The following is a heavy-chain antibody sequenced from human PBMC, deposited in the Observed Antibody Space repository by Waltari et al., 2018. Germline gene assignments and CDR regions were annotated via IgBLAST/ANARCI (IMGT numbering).Heavy chain of an antibody. V-gene: IGHV3-23*01. Sequence: VQLLESGGGLVQPGGSLRLSCAASGFTFSSYAMSWVRQALGKGLEWVSAISGSGGRTYYAASVEGRFTISGDNSKITLYLQMSSLRAEDTAVYYCAQDSRDYDSSGYYLDYCGQGTLVTVSS. D-gene: IGHD3-22*01. J-gene: IGHJ4*02. CDR2: ISGSGGRT. CDR1: GFTFSSYA. CDR3: AQDSRDYDSSGYYLDY.